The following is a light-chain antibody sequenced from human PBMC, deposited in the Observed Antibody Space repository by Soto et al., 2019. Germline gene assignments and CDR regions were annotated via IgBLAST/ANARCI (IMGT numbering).Light chain of an antibody. V-gene: IGKV1-39*01. J-gene: IGKJ5*01. CDR1: QSISSY. CDR2: AAS. Sequence: DIQMTQSPSSLSASVGDRVTITCRASQSISSYLNWYQQKPGKAPKLLIYAASSLQSGVPSRFSGSGSGTDFTLTISSLQPEDFATYYYQQSYSTPITFGQRTRLEIK. CDR3: QQSYSTPIT.